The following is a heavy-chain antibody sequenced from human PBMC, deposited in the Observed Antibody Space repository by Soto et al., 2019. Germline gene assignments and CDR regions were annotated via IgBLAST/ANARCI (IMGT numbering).Heavy chain of an antibody. D-gene: IGHD5-18*01. V-gene: IGHV3-30-3*01. Sequence: QVQLVESGGGVVQPGRSLRLSCAASGFTFSSYAMHWVRQAPGKGLEWVAIISYDGSNKYYADSVKGRFTISRVNSKNTLYLQMNSLRAEDTAVYYCARTAMVVNDAFDIWGQGTMVTVSS. CDR3: ARTAMVVNDAFDI. J-gene: IGHJ3*02. CDR1: GFTFSSYA. CDR2: ISYDGSNK.